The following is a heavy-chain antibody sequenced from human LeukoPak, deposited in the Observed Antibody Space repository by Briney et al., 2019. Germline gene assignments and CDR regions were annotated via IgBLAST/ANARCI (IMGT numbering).Heavy chain of an antibody. D-gene: IGHD6-13*01. CDR3: ARGHAPSSSPDY. CDR2: MNPNTGNT. V-gene: IGHV1-8*02. Sequence: GASVKVSCKASGYTFSNHDINWVRQAIGQGLEWMGWMNPNTGNTGYAQNFQGRVTMTRDTSISTAYMELSSLKSEDTAVYYCARGHAPSSSPDYWGQGTLVTVPS. J-gene: IGHJ4*02. CDR1: GYTFSNHD.